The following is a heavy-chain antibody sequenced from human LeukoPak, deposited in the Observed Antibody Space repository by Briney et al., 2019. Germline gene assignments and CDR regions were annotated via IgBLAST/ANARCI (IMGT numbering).Heavy chain of an antibody. CDR1: GFTFSNYW. CDR2: IKQDGSEK. D-gene: IGHD2-21*02. V-gene: IGHV3-7*01. J-gene: IGHJ4*02. CDR3: ARSYCGGDCYSFFDY. Sequence: GGSLRLSCAASGFTFSNYWMSWVRQAPGKGLEWVANIKQDGSEKYYVDSVKGRFTISRDNAKNSLYLQMNSLRAEDTAVYYCARSYCGGDCYSFFDYWGQGTLVTVSS.